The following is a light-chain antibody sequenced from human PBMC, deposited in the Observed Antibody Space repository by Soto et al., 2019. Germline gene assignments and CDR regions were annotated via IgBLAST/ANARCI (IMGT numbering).Light chain of an antibody. Sequence: ILLTQSPDTLSLSPGEIATLSCRATQSVSSNYLAWYQQKAGQAPRLLIYGASSRATGIPDRISGSGSGTDFTLTMNRMEPEDSAVYYCQQYGSSAAFGGGTKVEI. CDR2: GAS. V-gene: IGKV3-20*01. CDR1: QSVSSNY. J-gene: IGKJ4*01. CDR3: QQYGSSAA.